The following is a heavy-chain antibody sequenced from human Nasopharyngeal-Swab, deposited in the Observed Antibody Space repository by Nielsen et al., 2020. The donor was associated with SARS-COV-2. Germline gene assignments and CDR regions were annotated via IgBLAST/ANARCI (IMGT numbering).Heavy chain of an antibody. V-gene: IGHV4-34*01. D-gene: IGHD1-1*01. CDR2: VSHSGTA. CDR1: GASFTGIF. J-gene: IGHJ6*02. Sequence: GSLRLSCTYKGASFTGIFWNWVRQPPGKGLEWIGEVSHSGTATHNPSLTGRVTISLDTAWSQFSLRLSSLSDADTAVYFCARGGQDNALDVWDQGTKVTVSS. CDR3: ARGGQDNALDV.